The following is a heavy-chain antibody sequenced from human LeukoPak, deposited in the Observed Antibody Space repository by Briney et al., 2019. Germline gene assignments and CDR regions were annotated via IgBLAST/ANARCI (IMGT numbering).Heavy chain of an antibody. V-gene: IGHV3-15*01. CDR1: GFTFSSYW. J-gene: IGHJ4*01. D-gene: IGHD6-19*01. Sequence: GGSLRLSCAASGFTFSSYWMHWVRQAPGKGLVWVGRIKSKTDGGTTDYAAPVKGRFTISRDDSKNTLYLQMNSLKTEDTAVYYCTTGPYSCGWSTVLDYWGHGTLVTVSS. CDR2: IKSKTDGGTT. CDR3: TTGPYSCGWSTVLDY.